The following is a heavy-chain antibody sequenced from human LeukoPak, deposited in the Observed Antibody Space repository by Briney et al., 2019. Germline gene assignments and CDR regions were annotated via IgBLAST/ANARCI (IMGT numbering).Heavy chain of an antibody. D-gene: IGHD5-18*01. CDR2: INWNGGTI. V-gene: IGHV3-20*04. J-gene: IGHJ4*02. Sequence: PGGSLRLSCAASGFTFDDYGMSWVRQAPGKGLEWVSGINWNGGTIGYADSVKGRFTISRDNAKNSLYLQMNSLRAEDTAVYYCASGYSYGYDYWGQGTLVTVSS. CDR3: ASGYSYGYDY. CDR1: GFTFDDYG.